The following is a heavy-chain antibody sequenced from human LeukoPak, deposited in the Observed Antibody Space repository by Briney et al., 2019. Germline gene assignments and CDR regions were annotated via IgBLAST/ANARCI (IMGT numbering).Heavy chain of an antibody. CDR3: ARAWGRDMVRGVRSYYFDY. Sequence: SETLSLTCTVSGGSISSYYWSWIRQPPGKGLEWIGYIYYSGSTNYNPSLKSRVTISVDTSKNQFSLKLSSVTAADTAVYYCARAWGRDMVRGVRSYYFDYWGQGTLVTVSS. CDR1: GGSISSYY. CDR2: IYYSGST. J-gene: IGHJ4*02. D-gene: IGHD3-10*01. V-gene: IGHV4-59*01.